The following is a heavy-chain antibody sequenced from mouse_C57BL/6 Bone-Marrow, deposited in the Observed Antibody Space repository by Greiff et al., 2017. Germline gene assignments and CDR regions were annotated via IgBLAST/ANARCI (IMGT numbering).Heavy chain of an antibody. D-gene: IGHD1-1*01. Sequence: EVKLMESGAELVKPGASVKLSCIASGFNIQDYYIHWVKQRTEQGLEWIGRVDPEDGETKYAPKFQDKATITADTSSNTAYLQLSSLTSEDTAVYYCTRSLIYYGTNYWGQGTTLTVSS. V-gene: IGHV14-2*01. CDR3: TRSLIYYGTNY. CDR1: GFNIQDYY. J-gene: IGHJ2*01. CDR2: VDPEDGET.